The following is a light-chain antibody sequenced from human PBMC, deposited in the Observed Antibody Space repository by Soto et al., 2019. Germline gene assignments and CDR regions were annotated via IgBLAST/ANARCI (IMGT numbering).Light chain of an antibody. J-gene: IGLJ1*01. Sequence: QSVLTQPASVSGSPGQSMTISCTGTSSDVGGYNYVSWYQQHPGKAPKLMIYEVSNRPSGVSNRFSGSKSGNTASLTISGLQAEDEADYYCSSYTSSSTLLYVFGTGTKVTVL. CDR1: SSDVGGYNY. CDR3: SSYTSSSTLLYV. CDR2: EVS. V-gene: IGLV2-14*01.